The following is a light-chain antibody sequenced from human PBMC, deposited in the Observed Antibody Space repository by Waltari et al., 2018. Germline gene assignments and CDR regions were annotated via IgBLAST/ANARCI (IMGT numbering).Light chain of an antibody. Sequence: EIVLTQSPATLSLSPGETATLSCRASQSVGTYLAWYQQKPGQAPRLLIYDASNRATGIPARFRGSGSGTDFTLTISSLEAEDFAVYYCQQRSTWTPHTFG. V-gene: IGKV3-11*01. CDR3: QQRSTWTPHT. CDR1: QSVGTY. CDR2: DAS. J-gene: IGKJ2*01.